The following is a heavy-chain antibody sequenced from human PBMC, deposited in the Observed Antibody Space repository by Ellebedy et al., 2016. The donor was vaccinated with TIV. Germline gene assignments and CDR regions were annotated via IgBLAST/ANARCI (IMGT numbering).Heavy chain of an antibody. V-gene: IGHV3-48*03. J-gene: IGHJ4*02. Sequence: GESLKISCVASGFTFSTYEMNWVRQAPGNGLEWISYISSGGTTIHYADSVKGRLTVSRHNTENSLYLQMNSLRAEDTGVYYCARDRTSFVAVFDYWGQGTQVTVSS. CDR2: ISSGGTTI. CDR1: GFTFSTYE. D-gene: IGHD3-16*02. CDR3: ARDRTSFVAVFDY.